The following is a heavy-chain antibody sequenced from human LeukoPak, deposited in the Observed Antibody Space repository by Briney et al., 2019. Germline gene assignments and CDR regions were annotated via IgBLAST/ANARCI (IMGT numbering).Heavy chain of an antibody. CDR1: GFTFSSYD. Sequence: GGSLRLSCAASGFTFSSYDMHWGRQATGKGLEWVSVIGTSGDTYYAGSVKGRFTISRENAKNSLYLQMNSLTAGDTAVYFRSRVGSSGWPNYFDSWGQGTLVSVSS. J-gene: IGHJ4*02. CDR3: SRVGSSGWPNYFDS. V-gene: IGHV3-13*04. D-gene: IGHD6-19*01. CDR2: IGTSGDT.